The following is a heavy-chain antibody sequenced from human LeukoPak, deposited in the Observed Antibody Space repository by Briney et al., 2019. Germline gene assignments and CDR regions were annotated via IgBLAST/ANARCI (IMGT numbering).Heavy chain of an antibody. Sequence: SETLSLTCTVSGGSISSGGYYWSWIRQHPGKGLEWFGYIYYSGSTYYNPSLKSRVTISGDTSKNQFSLKLSSVTAADTAVYYCARASFRGAFDIWGQGTMVTVSS. CDR2: IYYSGST. V-gene: IGHV4-31*03. CDR3: ARASFRGAFDI. D-gene: IGHD1-26*01. J-gene: IGHJ3*02. CDR1: GGSISSGGYY.